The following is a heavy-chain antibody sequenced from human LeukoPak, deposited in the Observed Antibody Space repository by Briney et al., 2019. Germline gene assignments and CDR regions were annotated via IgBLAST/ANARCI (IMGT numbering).Heavy chain of an antibody. J-gene: IGHJ6*02. Sequence: SETLSLTCAVYGGSFSGYYWSWLRQPPGKGLEWIGEVNHSGSTNYNPSLKSRVTISVDASKNQFSLKLSSVTAADTAVYYCARLLWFGELSPYGMDVWGQGTTVTVSS. CDR3: ARLLWFGELSPYGMDV. V-gene: IGHV4-34*01. CDR1: GGSFSGYY. CDR2: VNHSGST. D-gene: IGHD3-10*01.